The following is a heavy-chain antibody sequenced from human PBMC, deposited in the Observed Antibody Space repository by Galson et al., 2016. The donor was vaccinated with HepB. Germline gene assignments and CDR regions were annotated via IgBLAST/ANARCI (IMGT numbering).Heavy chain of an antibody. J-gene: IGHJ4*02. D-gene: IGHD3-16*01. CDR1: GFTFSNYA. CDR3: DRCDYDNCRPGWGY. CDR2: ISDSGAGT. V-gene: IGHV3-23*01. Sequence: SLRLSCAASGFTFSNYALSWVRQAPGKGLEWVSAISDSGAGTYYADSVKGRFTISRDNSKNTLYLQMNSLRAEDAAVYYCDRCDYDNCRPGWGYWCQGTLVTVSS.